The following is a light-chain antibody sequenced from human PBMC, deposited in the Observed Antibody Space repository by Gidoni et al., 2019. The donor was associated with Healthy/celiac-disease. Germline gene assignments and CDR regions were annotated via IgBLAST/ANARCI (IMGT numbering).Light chain of an antibody. CDR3: QQSYSTPQT. J-gene: IGKJ2*01. V-gene: IGKV1-39*01. Sequence: DIQITQSPSSLSASVGDRVTITCRGSQSISSYLNWYQHKPGKAPKLLIYAASSLQSGVPSRFSGSGSGTDFTLTISSLQPEDFATYYCQQSYSTPQTFGQGTKLEIK. CDR1: QSISSY. CDR2: AAS.